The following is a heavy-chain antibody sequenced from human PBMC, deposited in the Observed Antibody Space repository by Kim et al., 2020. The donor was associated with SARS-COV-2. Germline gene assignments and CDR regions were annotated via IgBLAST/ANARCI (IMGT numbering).Heavy chain of an antibody. CDR1: GFTFSSYG. D-gene: IGHD3-10*01. V-gene: IGHV3-33*05. CDR3: ARDLAYGSGRKGSMDV. CDR2: ISYVVSNK. J-gene: IGHJ6*02. Sequence: GGSLRLSCAASGFTFSSYGMHWVRQAPGKGLEWVAVISYVVSNKYYADSVKGRFTIYRDNSKNTLYLQMNSLRAEDTAVYYCARDLAYGSGRKGSMDVWGQGTTVTVS.